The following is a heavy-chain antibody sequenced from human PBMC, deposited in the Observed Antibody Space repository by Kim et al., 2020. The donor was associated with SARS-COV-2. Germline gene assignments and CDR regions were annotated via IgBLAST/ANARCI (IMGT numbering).Heavy chain of an antibody. V-gene: IGHV1-18*01. CDR3: ARDYGDPWYFDL. D-gene: IGHD4-17*01. Sequence: NYAQKLQGRVTMTTDTSTSTAYMELRSLRSDDTAVYYCARDYGDPWYFDLWGRGTLVTVSS. J-gene: IGHJ2*01.